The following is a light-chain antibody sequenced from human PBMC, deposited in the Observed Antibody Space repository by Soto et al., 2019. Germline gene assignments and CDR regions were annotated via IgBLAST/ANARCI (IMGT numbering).Light chain of an antibody. Sequence: DIQLTQSPSFLSASVGDRVTITCRASHDISTFLAWYQQKPGKAPKLLIYEASTLQSGVPSRFSGSGSGTEFTLTISSLQPDDFATYYCQHYNSYSEAFGQGTKVDNK. V-gene: IGKV1-9*01. CDR3: QHYNSYSEA. CDR1: HDISTF. CDR2: EAS. J-gene: IGKJ1*01.